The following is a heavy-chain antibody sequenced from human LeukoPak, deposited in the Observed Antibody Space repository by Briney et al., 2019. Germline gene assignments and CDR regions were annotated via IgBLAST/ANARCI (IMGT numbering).Heavy chain of an antibody. Sequence: GGSLRLSCAASVFMFWSYGTTWVRQAPGKGLEWVANIDQGGTEKHYVESVKGRFTISRDNAKNSLFLQMNSLKVDDTSVYYCAKTIIDGYFGWGQGTLVTVSS. J-gene: IGHJ4*02. CDR3: AKTIIDGYFG. CDR1: VFMFWSYG. CDR2: IDQGGTEK. V-gene: IGHV3-7*01. D-gene: IGHD2-21*01.